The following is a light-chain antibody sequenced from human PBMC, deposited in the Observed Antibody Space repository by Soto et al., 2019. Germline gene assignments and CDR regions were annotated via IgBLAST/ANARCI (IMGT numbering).Light chain of an antibody. V-gene: IGKV3-15*01. CDR2: AAS. CDR1: QSVTRN. Sequence: EIVMTQSPATLSVSPGERATLSCRASQSVTRNLAWYQQKPGQTPRLLIYAASTRAPGIPARFSGSGSGTEFTLTIGGLQSEDFAVYYCQQYNNWPPYTFGQGTKLEIK. CDR3: QQYNNWPPYT. J-gene: IGKJ2*01.